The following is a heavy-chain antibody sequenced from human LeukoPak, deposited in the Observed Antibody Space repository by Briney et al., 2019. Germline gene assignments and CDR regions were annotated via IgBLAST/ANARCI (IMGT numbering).Heavy chain of an antibody. Sequence: GGSLILSCAASGFTFSIYSMNRVRQAPGKGLEWVSSISSSSSYIYYADSVKGRFTISRDNAKNSLYLQMNSLRAEDTAVYYCATRGYSYGRAIDFWGQGTLVTVPS. CDR2: ISSSSSYI. D-gene: IGHD5-18*01. CDR1: GFTFSIYS. CDR3: ATRGYSYGRAIDF. V-gene: IGHV3-21*01. J-gene: IGHJ4*02.